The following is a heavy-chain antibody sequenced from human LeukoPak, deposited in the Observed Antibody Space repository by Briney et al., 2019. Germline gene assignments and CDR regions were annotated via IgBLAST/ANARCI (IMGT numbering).Heavy chain of an antibody. Sequence: PGGSLRLSCAASGFTFSSYSMNWVRQAPGKGLEWVSSISSSSSYIYYADSVKGRFTISRDNAKNSLYLQMNSLRAEDTAVYYCARDSSSWESYYYYYMDVWGKGTTVTVSS. V-gene: IGHV3-21*01. CDR1: GFTFSSYS. J-gene: IGHJ6*03. D-gene: IGHD6-13*01. CDR3: ARDSSSWESYYYYYMDV. CDR2: ISSSSSYI.